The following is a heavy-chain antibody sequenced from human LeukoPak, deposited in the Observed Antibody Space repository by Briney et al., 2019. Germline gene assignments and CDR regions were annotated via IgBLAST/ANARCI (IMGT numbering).Heavy chain of an antibody. D-gene: IGHD2-15*01. V-gene: IGHV1-46*01. CDR1: GYTFTSHQ. Sequence: ASVKVSCKASGYTFTSHQMHWVRQAPGQGLEWVGIINPNGGSTNFAQKFQGRVTMITDMSTSTAYMELSSLRSEDTAVYYCARVESSGFSRRKADPGFDYWGQGTLVTVSS. J-gene: IGHJ4*02. CDR2: INPNGGST. CDR3: ARVESSGFSRRKADPGFDY.